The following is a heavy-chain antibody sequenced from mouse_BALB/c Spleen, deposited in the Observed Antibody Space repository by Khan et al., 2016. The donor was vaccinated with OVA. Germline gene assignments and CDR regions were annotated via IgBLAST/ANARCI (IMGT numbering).Heavy chain of an antibody. CDR1: GFTFSDYY. D-gene: IGHD2-1*01. Sequence: EVKLVESGGGLVKPGGSLKLSCAASGFTFSDYYMYWVRQTPEKRLEWVATISDGGGYTYYPASVKGRFTISRDDAKNNLYLQMCILKSEDTAMYYCVRGYYGNPFADWGQGTLVTVAA. CDR2: ISDGGGYT. J-gene: IGHJ3*01. V-gene: IGHV5-4*02. CDR3: VRGYYGNPFAD.